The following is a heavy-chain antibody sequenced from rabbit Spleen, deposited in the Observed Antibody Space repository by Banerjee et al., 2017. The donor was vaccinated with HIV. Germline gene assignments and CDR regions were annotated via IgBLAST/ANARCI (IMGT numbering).Heavy chain of an antibody. D-gene: IGHD7-1*01. CDR3: AKASYSNIDYANL. CDR1: GISFGISDY. CDR2: IYTDTDTT. J-gene: IGHJ4*01. V-gene: IGHV1S45*01. Sequence: QEQLVESGGGLVKPGGTLTLTCKASGISFGISDYMCWVRQAPGKGLEWIACIYTDTDTTYYTTWAKGRFTISKTSSTTVDLKMTSLTAADTATYFCAKASYSNIDYANLWGQGTLVTVS.